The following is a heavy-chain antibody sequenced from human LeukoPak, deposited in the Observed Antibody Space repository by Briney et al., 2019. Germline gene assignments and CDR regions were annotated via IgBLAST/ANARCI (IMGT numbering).Heavy chain of an antibody. V-gene: IGHV1-8*03. J-gene: IGHJ4*02. CDR3: ARTTSMTASGYDY. CDR2: INPDTGDK. CDR1: GYTFTNYH. D-gene: IGHD2-21*02. Sequence: ASVKVSCKASGYTFTNYHINWVRQASGQGLEWMTWINPDTGDKGYARKFQDRVTITTDTSISTAYMELSSLSSEDAAVYFCARTTSMTASGYDYWGQGTLVTVSS.